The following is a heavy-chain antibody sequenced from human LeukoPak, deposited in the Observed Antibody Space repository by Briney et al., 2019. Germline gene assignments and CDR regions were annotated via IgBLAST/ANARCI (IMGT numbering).Heavy chain of an antibody. D-gene: IGHD6-19*01. J-gene: IGHJ6*03. CDR2: TYYSGST. V-gene: IGHV4-59*01. CDR1: GGSISSYY. CDR3: ARDLAVAGDYYYYYYMDV. Sequence: SETLSLTCTVSGGSISSYYWSWIRQPPGKGLEWIGYTYYSGSTNCNPSLKSRVTISVDTSKNQLSLKLSSVTAADTAVYYCARDLAVAGDYYYYYYMDVWGKGTTVTVSS.